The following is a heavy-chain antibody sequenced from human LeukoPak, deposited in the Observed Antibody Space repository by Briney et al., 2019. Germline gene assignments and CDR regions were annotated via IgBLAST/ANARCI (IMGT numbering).Heavy chain of an antibody. CDR2: ISGSGGST. CDR1: GFTFSSYA. V-gene: IGHV3-23*01. J-gene: IGHJ3*02. D-gene: IGHD1-1*01. CDR3: AKSEYSWNYEGWGAFDI. Sequence: PGGSLRLSCAASGFTFSSYAMSWVRQAPGKGLEWVSAISGSGGSTYYADSVKGRFTISRDNSKNTLYLQMNSLRAEDTAVYYCAKSEYSWNYEGWGAFDIWGQGTMATVSS.